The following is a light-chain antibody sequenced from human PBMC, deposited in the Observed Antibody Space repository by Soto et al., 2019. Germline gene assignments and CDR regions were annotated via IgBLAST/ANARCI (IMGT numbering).Light chain of an antibody. J-gene: IGLJ1*01. CDR1: SSDVGGYNY. V-gene: IGLV2-14*01. CDR2: DVS. Sequence: QSALTQPASVSGSPGRSITISCTGTSSDVGGYNYVSWYQQHPGKAPKLMIYDVSNRPSGVSNRFSGSKSGNTASLTISGLQAEDEADYYCSSYTSRTTLDVFGTGTKVTVL. CDR3: SSYTSRTTLDV.